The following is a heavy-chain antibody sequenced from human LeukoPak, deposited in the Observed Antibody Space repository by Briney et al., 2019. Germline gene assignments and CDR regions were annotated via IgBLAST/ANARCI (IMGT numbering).Heavy chain of an antibody. D-gene: IGHD6-19*01. CDR2: ISAYNGNT. Sequence: ASVKVSCKASGYTFTSYGISWVRQAPGQGLEWMGWISAYNGNTNYAQKLQGRVTMTTDTSTSTAYMELRSLRSDDTAVYYCARDQWLGPPYYYYYMDVWGKGTTVTVSS. CDR3: ARDQWLGPPYYYYYMDV. V-gene: IGHV1-18*01. J-gene: IGHJ6*03. CDR1: GYTFTSYG.